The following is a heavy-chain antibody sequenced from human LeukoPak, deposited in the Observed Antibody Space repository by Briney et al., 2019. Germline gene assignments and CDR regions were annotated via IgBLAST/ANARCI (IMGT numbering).Heavy chain of an antibody. D-gene: IGHD7-27*01. Sequence: GGSLRLSCAASGFTVSSNYMSWVRQAPGKGLEWVSVIYSGGSTYYADSVKGRFTISRDNSKNTLYLQMNSLRAEDTAVYYCARSPRNWEEVGWFDPWGKGTLVTVSS. CDR1: GFTVSSNY. CDR2: IYSGGST. CDR3: ARSPRNWEEVGWFDP. V-gene: IGHV3-66*02. J-gene: IGHJ5*02.